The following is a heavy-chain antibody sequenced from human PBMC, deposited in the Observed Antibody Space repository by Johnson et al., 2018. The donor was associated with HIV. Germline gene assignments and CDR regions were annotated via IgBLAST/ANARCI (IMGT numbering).Heavy chain of an antibody. V-gene: IGHV3-23*04. CDR3: VRAGDYDAFDI. CDR2: ISGSGGST. J-gene: IGHJ3*02. Sequence: VQLVESGGGLVQPGGSLRLSCAASGFTVSSNYMSWVRQAPGKGLEWVSAISGSGGSTYYADSVKGRFTISRDNAKNSLSLQMNSLRAEDTAVYYCVRAGDYDAFDIWGQGTMVTVSS. CDR1: GFTVSSNY. D-gene: IGHD3-16*01.